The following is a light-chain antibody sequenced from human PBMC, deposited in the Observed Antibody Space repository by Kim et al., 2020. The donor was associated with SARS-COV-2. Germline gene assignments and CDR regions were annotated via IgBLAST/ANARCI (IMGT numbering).Light chain of an antibody. V-gene: IGKV3-20*01. CDR1: QRVVSNY. Sequence: PGESATLSCRASQRVVSNYLAWYQQKPGQAPRLLIYDASSRASGIPDRFSGSGSGTDFTLTISRLEPEDFAVYHCQRYGDSPGLTFGGGTKVDIK. CDR3: QRYGDSPGLT. CDR2: DAS. J-gene: IGKJ4*01.